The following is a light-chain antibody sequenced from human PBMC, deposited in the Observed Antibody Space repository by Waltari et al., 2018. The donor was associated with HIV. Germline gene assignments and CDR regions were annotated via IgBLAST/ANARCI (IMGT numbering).Light chain of an antibody. CDR3: SSYTSSNPWV. V-gene: IGLV2-14*01. J-gene: IGLJ3*02. CDR1: SSDVGGYNY. Sequence: QSALTQPASVSGSAGQSITISCTGTSSDVGGYNYVSWYQQHPGKAPKLMIYEVSNRPSGVSNRFSGSKSGNTASLTISGLQTEDEADYYCSSYTSSNPWVFGGGTKLTVL. CDR2: EVS.